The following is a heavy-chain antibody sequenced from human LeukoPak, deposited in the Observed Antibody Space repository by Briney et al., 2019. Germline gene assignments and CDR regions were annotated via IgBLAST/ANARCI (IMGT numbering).Heavy chain of an antibody. CDR2: IYYSGST. CDR3: ARVAYSSSWYKSYYYYMDV. V-gene: IGHV4-59*11. CDR1: GGSISSHY. J-gene: IGHJ6*03. Sequence: SETLSLTCTVSGGSISSHYWSWIRQPPGKGLEWIGYIYYSGSTNYNPSLKSRVTISVDTSKNQSSLKLSSVTAADTAVYYCARVAYSSSWYKSYYYYMDVWGKGTTVTVSS. D-gene: IGHD6-13*01.